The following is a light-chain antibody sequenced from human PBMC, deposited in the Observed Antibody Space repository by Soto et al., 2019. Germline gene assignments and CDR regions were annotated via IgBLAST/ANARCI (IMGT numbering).Light chain of an antibody. J-gene: IGKJ3*01. Sequence: EIVLTQSPGTLSLSPGERATLSCRASQSVSSSYLAWYQQKPGQAPRLVIYGASSRATGIPDRFSGSGYGTDFTLTISRLEAEDFAVYYCQQYGSSPLFTFGPGTKVDIK. CDR3: QQYGSSPLFT. V-gene: IGKV3-20*01. CDR1: QSVSSSY. CDR2: GAS.